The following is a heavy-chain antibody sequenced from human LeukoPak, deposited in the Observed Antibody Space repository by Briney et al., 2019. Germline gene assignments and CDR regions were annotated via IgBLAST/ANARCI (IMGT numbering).Heavy chain of an antibody. Sequence: KPSETLSLTCSVSGGSISSNYWSWIPQPPGKGLEWIGNIYYSGSTNYNPSLKSRVTISVDTSKNQFSLKLSSVTAADTAVYYCARVQQQLLPFDYWGRGILVTVSS. J-gene: IGHJ4*02. CDR2: IYYSGST. V-gene: IGHV4-59*01. CDR1: GGSISSNY. D-gene: IGHD6-13*01. CDR3: ARVQQQLLPFDY.